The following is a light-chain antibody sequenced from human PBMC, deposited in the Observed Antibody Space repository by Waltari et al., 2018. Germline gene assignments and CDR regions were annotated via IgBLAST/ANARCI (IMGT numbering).Light chain of an antibody. V-gene: IGKV3-11*01. CDR3: QQRNKWPLT. CDR1: QSFATF. J-gene: IGKJ4*01. CDR2: DVS. Sequence: DIVLTQSPATLSLSPGERATISCRASQSFATFLAWYQQKPGQAPRLLIYDVSNRATDIPARFSGSGFATDFTLTISDVEPEDIAVYYCQQRNKWPLTFGGGTKVEIK.